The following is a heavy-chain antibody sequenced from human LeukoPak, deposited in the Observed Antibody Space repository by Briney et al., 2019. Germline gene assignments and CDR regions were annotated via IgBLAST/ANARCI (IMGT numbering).Heavy chain of an antibody. Sequence: PSETLSLTCTVSGGSISSNNYYWGWIRQPPGKGLEWIRSIYYSGSTYYNPSLKSRVTMSVDTSKNQFSLKLSSLTAADTAVYYCARGATSLSYFDSRGQGTLVTVSS. J-gene: IGHJ4*02. CDR2: IYYSGST. D-gene: IGHD2/OR15-2a*01. V-gene: IGHV4-39*01. CDR3: ARGATSLSYFDS. CDR1: GGSISSNNYY.